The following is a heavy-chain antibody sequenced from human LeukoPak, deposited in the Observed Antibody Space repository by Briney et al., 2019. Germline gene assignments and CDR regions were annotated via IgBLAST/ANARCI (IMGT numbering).Heavy chain of an antibody. CDR1: GGSFSGYY. Sequence: SETLSLTCAVYGGSFSGYYWSWIRQPPGKGLEWIGEINHSGSTNYNPSLKSRVTISVDTSKNQFSLKLSSVTAADTAVYYCASAPRRSSGWYSRWFDPWGQGTPVTVSS. V-gene: IGHV4-34*01. D-gene: IGHD6-19*01. CDR2: INHSGST. CDR3: ASAPRRSSGWYSRWFDP. J-gene: IGHJ5*02.